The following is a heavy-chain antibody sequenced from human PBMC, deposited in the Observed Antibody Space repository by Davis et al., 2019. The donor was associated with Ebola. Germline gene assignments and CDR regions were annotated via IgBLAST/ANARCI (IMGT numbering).Heavy chain of an antibody. Sequence: AASVKVSCKVSGYTLTELSMHWVRQAPGKGLEWMGGFDPEDGETIYAQKFQGRVTMTEDTSTDTAYMELRSLRSDDTAVYYCARVDPQSQWELLLNYYYYYGMDVWGQGTTVTVSS. V-gene: IGHV1-24*01. CDR3: ARVDPQSQWELLLNYYYYYGMDV. J-gene: IGHJ6*02. CDR2: FDPEDGET. D-gene: IGHD1-26*01. CDR1: GYTLTELS.